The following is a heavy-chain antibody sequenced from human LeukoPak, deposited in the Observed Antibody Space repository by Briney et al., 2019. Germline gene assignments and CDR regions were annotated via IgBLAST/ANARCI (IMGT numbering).Heavy chain of an antibody. J-gene: IGHJ4*02. CDR1: GYTFIHSG. CDR3: ARPTETTAGYFFDY. D-gene: IGHD1/OR15-1a*01. V-gene: IGHV1-18*04. Sequence: ASVKVSCKASGYTFIHSGISWVRQAPGQGLEWMGWMNSYNGDTNFAQNLQGRVTMTRDKSTSTAYMELRNLRSDDTAVYYCARPTETTAGYFFDYWGQGTLVTVSS. CDR2: MNSYNGDT.